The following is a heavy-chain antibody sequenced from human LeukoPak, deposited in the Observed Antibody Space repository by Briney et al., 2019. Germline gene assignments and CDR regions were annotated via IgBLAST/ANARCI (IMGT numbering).Heavy chain of an antibody. D-gene: IGHD6-13*01. CDR1: GGSISSYY. CDR2: IYYSGST. Sequence: SETLSLTCTVSGGSISSYYWSWIRQPPGKGLEWIGYIYYSGSTNYNPSLKSRVTISVDTSKSQFSLKLSSVTAADTAVYYCARRNVYSSSWDYFDYWGQGTLVTVSS. CDR3: ARRNVYSSSWDYFDY. J-gene: IGHJ4*02. V-gene: IGHV4-59*08.